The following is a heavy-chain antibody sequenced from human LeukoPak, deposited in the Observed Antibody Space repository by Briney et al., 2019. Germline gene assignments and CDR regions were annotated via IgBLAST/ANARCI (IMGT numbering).Heavy chain of an antibody. CDR2: ISSSGSTI. CDR3: AGGYSYGYSNWFDP. D-gene: IGHD5-18*01. J-gene: IGHJ5*02. V-gene: IGHV3-11*01. CDR1: GFTFSDYY. Sequence: PGGSLRLSCAASGFTFSDYYMSWIRQAPGKGLEWGSYISSSGSTIYYADSVKGRFTISRDNAKNSLYLQMNSLRAEDTAVYYCAGGYSYGYSNWFDPWGQGIMVTVSS.